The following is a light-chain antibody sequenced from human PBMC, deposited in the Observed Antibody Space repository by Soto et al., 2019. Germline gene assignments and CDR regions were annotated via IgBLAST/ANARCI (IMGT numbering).Light chain of an antibody. J-gene: IGKJ2*01. Sequence: DIVLTQSPATLSLSPGERATLSCRASQTISTYLAWYQQKPGQAPRLLIYNTSNRATGIPARFSGSGSGTDFTLTISSLEPEDFAVYYCQQRSSNSGTFGQGTKLEIK. V-gene: IGKV3-11*01. CDR2: NTS. CDR3: QQRSSNSGT. CDR1: QTISTY.